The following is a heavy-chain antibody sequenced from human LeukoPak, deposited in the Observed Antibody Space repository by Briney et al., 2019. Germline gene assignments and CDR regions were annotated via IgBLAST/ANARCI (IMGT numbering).Heavy chain of an antibody. V-gene: IGHV3-30*02. CDR3: AKANLGYCSSTSCPRYYYYMDV. CDR1: GFTFRSYG. CDR2: IRYDGSNK. D-gene: IGHD2-2*01. Sequence: GGSLRLSCAASGFTFRSYGMHWVRQAPGTGLEWVAFIRYDGSNKYYADSVKGRFTISRDNSKNTLYLQMNSLRAEDTAVYYCAKANLGYCSSTSCPRYYYYMDVWGKGTTVTVSS. J-gene: IGHJ6*03.